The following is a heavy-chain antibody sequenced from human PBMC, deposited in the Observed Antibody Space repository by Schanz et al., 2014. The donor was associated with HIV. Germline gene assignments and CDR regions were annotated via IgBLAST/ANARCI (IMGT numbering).Heavy chain of an antibody. CDR2: ISHDGSNK. Sequence: QVQLVESGGALVQPGTSLRLSCAASGGTFSAHAFHWVRQAPGRGLEWVALISHDGSNKYYADSVKGRFTVSRDNSKNRVLLQMNSLSTEDAAVYHCARSQKGTSCCSPLDFWGQGTPVTVNS. D-gene: IGHD2-2*01. CDR3: ARSQKGTSCCSPLDF. J-gene: IGHJ4*02. V-gene: IGHV3-30*03. CDR1: GGTFSAHA.